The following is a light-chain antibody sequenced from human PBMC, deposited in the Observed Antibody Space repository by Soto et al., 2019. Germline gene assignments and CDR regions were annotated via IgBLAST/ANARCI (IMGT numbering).Light chain of an antibody. CDR2: NYS. V-gene: IGLV1-44*01. J-gene: IGLJ2*01. Sequence: QSVLIQPPSTSATPGQRVTFSCSGSESNIGNNAVNWYQHLPGAAPKLVIYNYSQRPSGVPDRFSGSRSGTSASLAISGLQSEDKGVYYCATWDDSVSGQVFGGGTKVTVL. CDR3: ATWDDSVSGQV. CDR1: ESNIGNNA.